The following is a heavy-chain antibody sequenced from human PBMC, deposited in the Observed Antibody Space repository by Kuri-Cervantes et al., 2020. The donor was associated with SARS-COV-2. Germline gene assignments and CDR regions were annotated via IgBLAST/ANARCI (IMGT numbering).Heavy chain of an antibody. CDR1: GFTFSSYS. D-gene: IGHD5/OR15-5a*01. CDR2: ISSSSSTI. CDR3: ARGGSTISLDY. Sequence: GGSLRLSCAASGFTFSSYSMNWVRQAPGKGLEWVSYISSSSSTIYYADSVKGRFTISRDNAKNSLYLQMNSLRAEDTAVYYCARGGSTISLDYWGQGTLVTVSS. V-gene: IGHV3-48*01. J-gene: IGHJ4*02.